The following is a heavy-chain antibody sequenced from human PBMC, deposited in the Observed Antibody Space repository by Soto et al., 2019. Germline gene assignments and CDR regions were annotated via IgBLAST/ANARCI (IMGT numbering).Heavy chain of an antibody. J-gene: IGHJ4*02. D-gene: IGHD2-2*01. Sequence: GGSLRISCAASVFTFSSYAMSWVCQAPGKGLEWVSAISGSGGSTYYADSVKGRFTISRDNSKNTLYLQMNSLRAEDTAVYYCAKPDRYARGYYFDYWGQGTMVTVSS. CDR2: ISGSGGST. V-gene: IGHV3-23*01. CDR3: AKPDRYARGYYFDY. CDR1: VFTFSSYA.